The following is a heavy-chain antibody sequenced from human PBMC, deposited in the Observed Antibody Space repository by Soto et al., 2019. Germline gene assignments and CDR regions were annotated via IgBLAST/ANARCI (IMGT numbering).Heavy chain of an antibody. Sequence: QVQVVESGGGVVQPGRSLRLSCATSGFTFTNYAMHWVRQAPGKGLEWVAVVSDDGSNKNYADSVKGRFTISRDDSKNTVFFQMCSLRDEDTAVYYCARDHGYYFDPWGQGTLVTVSS. J-gene: IGHJ5*02. D-gene: IGHD2-8*01. V-gene: IGHV3-30*14. CDR2: VSDDGSNK. CDR3: ARDHGYYFDP. CDR1: GFTFTNYA.